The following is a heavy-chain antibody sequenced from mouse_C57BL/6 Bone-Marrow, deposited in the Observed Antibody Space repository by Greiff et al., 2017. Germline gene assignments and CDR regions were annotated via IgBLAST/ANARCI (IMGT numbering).Heavy chain of an antibody. D-gene: IGHD2-4*01. CDR2: INPSSGYT. V-gene: IGHV1-4*01. CDR3: ARGGLRQWDYAMDY. CDR1: GYTFTSYG. J-gene: IGHJ4*01. Sequence: VKLVESGAELARPGASVKLSCKASGYTFTSYGISWVKQRTGQGLEWIGYINPSSGYTKYNQKFKDKATLTADKSSSTAYMQLSSLTSEDSSVYYCARGGLRQWDYAMDYWGQGTSVTVSS.